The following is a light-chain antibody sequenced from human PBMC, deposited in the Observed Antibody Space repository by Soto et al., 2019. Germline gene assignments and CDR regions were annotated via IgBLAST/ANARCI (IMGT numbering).Light chain of an antibody. J-gene: IGKJ1*01. V-gene: IGKV3-15*01. CDR2: GAS. Sequence: EIVMTQSPATLSVSPGERATLSCRASQSVSSNLAWYQQKPGQTPRLLIYGASTRATGIPSGFSGSGSGTEFTLTISSLQSEDFAVYYCQHYDSWPWTLGQGTKVEIK. CDR1: QSVSSN. CDR3: QHYDSWPWT.